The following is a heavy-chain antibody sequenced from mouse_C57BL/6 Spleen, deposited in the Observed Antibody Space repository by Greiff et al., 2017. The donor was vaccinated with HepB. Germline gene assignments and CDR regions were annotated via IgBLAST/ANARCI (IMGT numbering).Heavy chain of an antibody. J-gene: IGHJ1*03. CDR2: IDPEDGDT. D-gene: IGHD1-1*01. V-gene: IGHV14-1*01. CDR3: SPITTVVSRYFDV. CDR1: GFNIKDYY. Sequence: VQLKESGAELVRPGASVKLSCTASGFNIKDYYMHWVKQRPEQGLEWIGRIDPEDGDTEYAPKFQGKATMTADTSSNTAYLQLSSLTSEDTAVYYCSPITTVVSRYFDVWGTGTTVTVSS.